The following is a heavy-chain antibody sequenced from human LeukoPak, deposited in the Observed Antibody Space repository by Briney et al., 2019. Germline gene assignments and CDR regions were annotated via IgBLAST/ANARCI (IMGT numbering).Heavy chain of an antibody. CDR2: IYYTGVT. J-gene: IGHJ1*01. CDR1: GGPLTISY. CDR3: VRGERCGGDCSSRQQ. D-gene: IGHD2-21*02. V-gene: IGHV4-59*12. Sequence: RPWETVSLTCTVSGGPLTISYWSWIRQPPGRGLEWVGYIYYTGVTNYHPSLAGRVSMSLDMSKNLISLNLDSVTAADTAVYYCVRGERCGGDCSSRQQWGQGTLVTVSS.